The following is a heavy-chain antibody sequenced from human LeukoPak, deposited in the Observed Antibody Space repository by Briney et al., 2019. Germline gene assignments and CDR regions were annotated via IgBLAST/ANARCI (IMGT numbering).Heavy chain of an antibody. CDR3: TKGPQVGSGYHPDY. Sequence: PGGSLRLSCAASGFTLSSDAMSWVRQAPGKGLEWVSGISGSGGGIYYADSVKGRFTISRDNSKNTLYLQMNSLRVDDTAVYYCTKGPQVGSGYHPDYWGQGTLVTVSS. CDR2: ISGSGGGI. J-gene: IGHJ4*02. D-gene: IGHD3-22*01. V-gene: IGHV3-23*01. CDR1: GFTLSSDA.